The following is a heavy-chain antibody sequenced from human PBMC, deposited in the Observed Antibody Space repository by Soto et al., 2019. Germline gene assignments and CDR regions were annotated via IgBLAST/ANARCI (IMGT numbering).Heavy chain of an antibody. Sequence: SQTLSLTCTVSAGSISSYYWNWIRQPPGKGLEWIGYIYYSGSTNYHPSLKSRVTISVDTSKNQSSLKLSSVTAADTAVYYCARSNTYYYFGSGYSPGYDYGMDVWGRGTTVTVSS. CDR2: IYYSGST. CDR1: AGSISSYY. V-gene: IGHV4-59*01. D-gene: IGHD3-3*01. J-gene: IGHJ6*02. CDR3: ARSNTYYYFGSGYSPGYDYGMDV.